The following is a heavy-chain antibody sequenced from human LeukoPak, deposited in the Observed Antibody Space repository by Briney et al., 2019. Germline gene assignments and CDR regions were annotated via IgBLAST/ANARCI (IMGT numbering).Heavy chain of an antibody. CDR1: GYTFTSYD. CDR3: ARDVAAAGTRVGMDV. CDR2: MNPNSGNT. Sequence: ASVKVSCKASGYTFTSYDINWVRQATGQGLEWMGWMNPNSGNTGYAQKFQGRVTMTRNTSISTAYMELSSLRSEDTAVYYCARDVAAAGTRVGMDVWGQGTTVTVSS. V-gene: IGHV1-8*01. J-gene: IGHJ6*02. D-gene: IGHD6-13*01.